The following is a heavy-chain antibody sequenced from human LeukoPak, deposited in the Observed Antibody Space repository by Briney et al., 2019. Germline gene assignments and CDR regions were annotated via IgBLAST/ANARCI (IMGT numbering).Heavy chain of an antibody. D-gene: IGHD5-12*01. V-gene: IGHV3-23*01. CDR3: AKSGTQVATMGGYAFDI. Sequence: GGSLRLSCAASGFTFSSYAMSWVRRAPGKGLEWVSAISGSGGSTYYADSVKGRFTISRDNSKNTLYLQMNSLRAEDTAVYYCAKSGTQVATMGGYAFDIWGQGTMVTVSS. J-gene: IGHJ3*02. CDR2: ISGSGGST. CDR1: GFTFSSYA.